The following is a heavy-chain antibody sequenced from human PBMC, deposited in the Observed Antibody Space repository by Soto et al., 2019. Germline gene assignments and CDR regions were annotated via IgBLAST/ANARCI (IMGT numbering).Heavy chain of an antibody. J-gene: IGHJ4*02. V-gene: IGHV5-51*01. CDR3: ARQYVYGYGYFSFQY. D-gene: IGHD5-18*01. CDR2: IYPGDSDA. CDR1: GYSFTNYW. Sequence: PGESLKISCKGSGYSFTNYWIAWVRQMPGKGLEWMGIIYPGDSDARYSPSFQGQVTISADKSITTAYLQWRSLKASDTAMYYCARQYVYGYGYFSFQYWGQGTMVPVSS.